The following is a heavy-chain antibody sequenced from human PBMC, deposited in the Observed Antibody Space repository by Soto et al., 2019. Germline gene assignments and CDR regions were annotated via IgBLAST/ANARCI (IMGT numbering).Heavy chain of an antibody. CDR1: GYTFTSYA. CDR2: INAGNGNT. Sequence: QVQLVQSGAEEKKPGASVKVSCKASGYTFTSYAMHWVRQAPGQRLEWMGWINAGNGNTKYSQKVQGGVTITRDTSASTAYMELRSLRSEDTAVYYCASESYGGEFDYWGQGTLVTVSS. J-gene: IGHJ4*02. D-gene: IGHD4-17*01. V-gene: IGHV1-3*05. CDR3: ASESYGGEFDY.